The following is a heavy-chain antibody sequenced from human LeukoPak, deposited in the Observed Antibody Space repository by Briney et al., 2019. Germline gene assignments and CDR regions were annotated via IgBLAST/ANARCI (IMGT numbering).Heavy chain of an antibody. J-gene: IGHJ5*02. D-gene: IGHD6-13*01. V-gene: IGHV4-34*01. CDR2: INHSGST. CDR3: ARVIAAAGREGYNWFDP. CDR1: GGSFSGYY. Sequence: KPSETLSLTCAVYGGSFSGYYWSWIRQPPGKGLEWIGEINHSGSTNYNPSLKSRVTISVDTSKNQFSLKLSSVTAADTAVYYCARVIAAAGREGYNWFDPWGQGTLVTVSS.